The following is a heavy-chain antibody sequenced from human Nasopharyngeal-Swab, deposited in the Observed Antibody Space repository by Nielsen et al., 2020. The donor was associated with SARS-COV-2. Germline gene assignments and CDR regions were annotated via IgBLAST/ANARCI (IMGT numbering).Heavy chain of an antibody. Sequence: GESLKISCATSGYRFTDYWIAWVRQAPGKGLECMGTSFPGDSDTRYSPSFGGRVTISVDQSITTAYLHWTSLKASDTAKYYCAIGAAVGTLFHGMDVWGQGTMVTVSS. V-gene: IGHV5-51*01. CDR1: GYRFTDYW. CDR3: AIGAAVGTLFHGMDV. J-gene: IGHJ6*02. D-gene: IGHD1-26*01. CDR2: SFPGDSDT.